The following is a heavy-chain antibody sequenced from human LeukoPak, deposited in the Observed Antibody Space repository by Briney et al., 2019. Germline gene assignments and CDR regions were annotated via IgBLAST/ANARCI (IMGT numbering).Heavy chain of an antibody. J-gene: IGHJ4*02. V-gene: IGHV3-33*06. CDR2: IWYDGSYT. CDR1: GFTFSSYG. CDR3: AKPTSGDGSFLIDY. D-gene: IGHD1-26*01. Sequence: GGSLRLSXAASGFTFSSYGMHWVRQAPGKGLEWVAVIWYDGSYTYYAESVKGRFTISRDNSRNTLYLQMSSLRAEDTAVYYCAKPTSGDGSFLIDYWGQGTLVTVSS.